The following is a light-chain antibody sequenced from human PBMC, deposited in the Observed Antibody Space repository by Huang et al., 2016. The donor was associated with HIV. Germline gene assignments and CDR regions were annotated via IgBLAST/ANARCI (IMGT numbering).Light chain of an antibody. J-gene: IGKJ2*01. Sequence: EIVLTQSPGTLSLSPGDRATLTCRASQTLSRNYLAWYRQKPGQAPRLLIYGASRRATGIPDRFSGSVSGTDFTLTISRLEPEDFAVYYCQQYDSPPLYTFGQGTRLEIK. V-gene: IGKV3-20*01. CDR3: QQYDSPPLYT. CDR1: QTLSRNY. CDR2: GAS.